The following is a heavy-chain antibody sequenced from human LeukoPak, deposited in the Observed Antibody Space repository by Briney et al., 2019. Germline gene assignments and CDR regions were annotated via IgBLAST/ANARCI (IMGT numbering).Heavy chain of an antibody. Sequence: PGGSLRLSCAASGFTFSSYSMNWVRQAPGKELQWVSSISSSNSYIYYADSVKGRFTISRDNSKNTLYLQMNSLRAEDTAVYYCAKDRAYSSGWYAPKYYFDYWGQGTLVTVSS. CDR1: GFTFSSYS. CDR2: ISSSNSYI. J-gene: IGHJ4*02. D-gene: IGHD6-19*01. CDR3: AKDRAYSSGWYAPKYYFDY. V-gene: IGHV3-21*04.